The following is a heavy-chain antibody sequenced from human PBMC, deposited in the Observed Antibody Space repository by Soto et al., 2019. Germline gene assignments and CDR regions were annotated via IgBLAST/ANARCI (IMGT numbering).Heavy chain of an antibody. J-gene: IGHJ6*02. CDR2: IEPSDSYT. CDR3: AHIGELSPSPYYYYGMDV. D-gene: IGHD3-10*01. V-gene: IGHV5-10-1*01. Sequence: PGESLKIYFKGSGYSFTRYWISWVRQMPGKGLEWMGRIEPSDSYTNYSPSFQGHVTISADKSISTAYLQWSSLKASDTAMYYCAHIGELSPSPYYYYGMDVWGQGTTVTVSS. CDR1: GYSFTRYW.